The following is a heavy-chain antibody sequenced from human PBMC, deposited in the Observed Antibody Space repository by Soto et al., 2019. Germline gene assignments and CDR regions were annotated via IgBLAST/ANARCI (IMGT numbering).Heavy chain of an antibody. CDR3: ARRYGGNFDY. D-gene: IGHD3-16*01. J-gene: IGHJ4*02. CDR2: IYYSGST. V-gene: IGHV4-61*03. Sequence: RQPPGKGLEWIGYIYYSGSTNYNPSLKSRVTISVDTSKNHFSLKLSSVTAADTVVYYCARRYGGNFDYWGQGTLVTVSS.